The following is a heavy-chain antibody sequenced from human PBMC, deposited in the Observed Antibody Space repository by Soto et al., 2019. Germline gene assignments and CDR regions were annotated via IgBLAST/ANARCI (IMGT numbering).Heavy chain of an antibody. CDR2: IYYAGNT. Sequence: QLQLQESGPGLVKPSETQSLTCTVSGGSISSSSYYWGWIRQPPGKGLEWIGSIYYAGNTYYTPSLKSRVTISVDTSKNQFSLKLSSVTAADTAVYYCAREGGRYCSGGSCQVDYWGQGTLVTVSS. CDR1: GGSISSSSYY. CDR3: AREGGRYCSGGSCQVDY. J-gene: IGHJ4*02. V-gene: IGHV4-39*02. D-gene: IGHD2-15*01.